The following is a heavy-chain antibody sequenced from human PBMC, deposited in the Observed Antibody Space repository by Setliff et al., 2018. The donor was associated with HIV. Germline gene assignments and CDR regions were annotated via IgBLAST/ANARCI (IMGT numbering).Heavy chain of an antibody. D-gene: IGHD1-7*01. Sequence: ASVKVSCKASGHTFTSYGISWVRQAPGQGLEWMGWISAYNGNTNYAQKFQGRVTMTRDTSTSTAYMELRSLRSDDTAVYYCARVWDWNYDLGYWGQGTLVTVSS. CDR3: ARVWDWNYDLGY. J-gene: IGHJ4*02. CDR1: GHTFTSYG. V-gene: IGHV1-18*01. CDR2: ISAYNGNT.